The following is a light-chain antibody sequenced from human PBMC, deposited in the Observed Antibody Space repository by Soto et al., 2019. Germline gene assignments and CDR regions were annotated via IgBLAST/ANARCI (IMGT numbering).Light chain of an antibody. CDR2: DDS. J-gene: IGLJ1*01. Sequence: SYELTQPPSVSVAPGQTARITCGGNNIGSKSVHWYQQKPGQAPVLVVYDDSDRPSGIPERFSGSNSGNTVTLTISRVEAGDEADYYCQVWDSSSDHPGAVFGTGTKLTVL. CDR1: NIGSKS. V-gene: IGLV3-21*02. CDR3: QVWDSSSDHPGAV.